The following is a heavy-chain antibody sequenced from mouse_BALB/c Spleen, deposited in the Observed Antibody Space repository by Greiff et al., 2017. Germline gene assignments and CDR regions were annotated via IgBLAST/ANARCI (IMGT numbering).Heavy chain of an antibody. J-gene: IGHJ3*01. CDR2: ISYDGSN. V-gene: IGHV3-6*02. Sequence: VQLKQSGPGLVKPSQSLSLTCSVTGYSITSGYYWNWIRQFPGNKLEWMGYISYDGSNNYNPSLKNRISITRDTSKNQFFLKLNSVTTEDTATYYCARGGRYDVGAWFAYWGQGTLVTVSA. CDR3: ARGGRYDVGAWFAY. D-gene: IGHD2-14*01. CDR1: GYSITSGYY.